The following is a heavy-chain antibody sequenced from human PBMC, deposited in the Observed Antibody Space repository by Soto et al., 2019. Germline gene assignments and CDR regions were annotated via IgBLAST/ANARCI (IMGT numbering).Heavy chain of an antibody. J-gene: IGHJ4*02. Sequence: SETLSLTCTVSGGSISSSSYYWGWIRQPPGKGLEWIGSIYYSGSTYYNPSLKSRVTISVDTSKNQFSLKLSPVTAADTAVYYCATPPYDYIWGSYRSASFDYWGQGTLVTVSS. CDR3: ATPPYDYIWGSYRSASFDY. V-gene: IGHV4-39*01. CDR2: IYYSGST. CDR1: GGSISSSSYY. D-gene: IGHD3-16*02.